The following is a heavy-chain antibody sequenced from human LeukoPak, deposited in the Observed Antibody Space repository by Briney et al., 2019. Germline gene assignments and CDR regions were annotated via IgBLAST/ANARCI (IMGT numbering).Heavy chain of an antibody. D-gene: IGHD3-22*01. Sequence: PSETLSLTCSVSGGSISTSSYFWRWIRQPPGKGLGRIGSIYYSGNTYYNPSLKSRVTISVDPSKKQFSLKLSSVTAADTAVYYCATLGITMMVVGYWGQGTLVTVSS. CDR3: ATLGITMMVVGY. J-gene: IGHJ4*02. CDR1: GGSISTSSYF. V-gene: IGHV4-39*01. CDR2: IYYSGNT.